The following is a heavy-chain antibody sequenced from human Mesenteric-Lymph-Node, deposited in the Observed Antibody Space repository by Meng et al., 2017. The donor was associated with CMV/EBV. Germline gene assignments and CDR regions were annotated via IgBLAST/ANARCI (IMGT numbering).Heavy chain of an antibody. V-gene: IGHV3-23*01. CDR1: GFTFSSYA. CDR3: AKAFGARRENWFDP. CDR2: ISGSGGST. D-gene: IGHD6-6*01. J-gene: IGHJ5*02. Sequence: ASGFTFSSYAMSWVRQAPGKGLEWVSAISGSGGSTYYADSVKGRFTISRDNSKNTLYLQMNSLRAEDTAVYYCAKAFGARRENWFDPWGQGTLVTVSS.